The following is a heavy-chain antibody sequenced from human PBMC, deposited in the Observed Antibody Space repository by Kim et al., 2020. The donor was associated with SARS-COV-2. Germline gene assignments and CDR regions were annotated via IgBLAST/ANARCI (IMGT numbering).Heavy chain of an antibody. V-gene: IGHV1-46*03. Sequence: ARQFQARVTMTRELATSTAYMELSSLRSEDTAVYYCARRGLNYGDHIDYWGQGTLVTVSS. D-gene: IGHD4-17*01. CDR3: ARRGLNYGDHIDY. J-gene: IGHJ4*02.